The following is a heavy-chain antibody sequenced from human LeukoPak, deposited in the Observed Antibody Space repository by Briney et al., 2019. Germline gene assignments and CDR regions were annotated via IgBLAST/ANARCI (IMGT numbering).Heavy chain of an antibody. V-gene: IGHV1-46*01. CDR2: INPSGGST. CDR1: GYTFTSYY. CDR3: ARGDSSGWPNT. Sequence: GASVKVSCKASGYTFTSYYMHWVRQAPGQGLEWMGIINPSGGSTSYAQKFQGRVTMTTDTSTSTAYMELRSLRSDDTAVYYCARGDSSGWPNTWGQGTLVTVSS. D-gene: IGHD6-19*01. J-gene: IGHJ1*01.